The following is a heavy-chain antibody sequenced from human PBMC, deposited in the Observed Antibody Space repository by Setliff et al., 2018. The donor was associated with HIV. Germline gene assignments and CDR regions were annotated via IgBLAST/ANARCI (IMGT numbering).Heavy chain of an antibody. Sequence: SLRLSCAASGFTFSSYDMFWVRQVAGKGLEWVSATGTAADTFYPASVKGRFIISRENAKNSLYLQMNSLRVGDTAVYYCVRAPPSGWHPSFDSWGQGALVTVSS. CDR3: VRAPPSGWHPSFDS. V-gene: IGHV3-13*01. CDR1: GFTFSSYD. CDR2: TGTAADT. D-gene: IGHD6-19*01. J-gene: IGHJ4*02.